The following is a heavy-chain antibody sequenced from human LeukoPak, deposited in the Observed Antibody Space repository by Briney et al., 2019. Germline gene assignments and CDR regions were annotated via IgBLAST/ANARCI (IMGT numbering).Heavy chain of an antibody. V-gene: IGHV4-4*07. CDR3: ARHKYSSGWPPEGAFDI. D-gene: IGHD6-19*01. Sequence: SETLSLTCTVSGGSISSYYWSWIRQPAGKGLEWIGRIYTSGSTNYNPSLKSRVTMSVDTSKKQFSLKLSSVTAADTAVYYCARHKYSSGWPPEGAFDIWGQGTMVTVSS. CDR1: GGSISSYY. CDR2: IYTSGST. J-gene: IGHJ3*02.